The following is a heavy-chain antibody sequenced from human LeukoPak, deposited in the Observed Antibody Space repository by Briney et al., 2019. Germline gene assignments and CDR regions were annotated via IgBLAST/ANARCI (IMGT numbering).Heavy chain of an antibody. V-gene: IGHV3-48*03. D-gene: IGHD3-10*02. J-gene: IGHJ4*02. CDR2: ISSSGSTI. Sequence: GGSLRLPCAASGFTFSSYEMNWVRQAPGKGLEWVSYISSSGSTIYYADSVQGRFTISRDNAQNSLYLQMSSLRAEDTAVYYCARNVYNFDYWGQGTLVTGSS. CDR1: GFTFSSYE. CDR3: ARNVYNFDY.